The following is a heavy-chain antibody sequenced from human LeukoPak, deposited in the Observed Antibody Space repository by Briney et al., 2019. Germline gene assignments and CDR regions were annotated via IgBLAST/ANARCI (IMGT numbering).Heavy chain of an antibody. D-gene: IGHD3-10*01. CDR3: ARDFRGRYFDL. V-gene: IGHV3-48*01. CDR1: GFTFSSYS. J-gene: IGHJ2*01. CDR2: ISSSSSTI. Sequence: PGGSLRLSCAASGFTFSSYSMNWVRQAPGKGLEWVSYISSSSSTIYYADSVKGRFTISRDNAKNSLYLQMNSLRAEDTAVYYCARDFRGRYFDLWGRGTLVTVSS.